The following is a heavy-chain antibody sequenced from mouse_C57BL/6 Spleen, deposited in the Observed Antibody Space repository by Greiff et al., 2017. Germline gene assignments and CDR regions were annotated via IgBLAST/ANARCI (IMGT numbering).Heavy chain of an antibody. J-gene: IGHJ4*01. Sequence: QVQLQQPGAELVKPGDSVKMSCKASGYTFTSYWITWVKQRPGQGLEWIGDIYPGSGSTNYNEKFKSKATLTVDTSSSAAYMKRSSLASEDSAVYYCARQYYSSAMGYWGQGTSVTVSS. V-gene: IGHV1-55*01. D-gene: IGHD2-5*01. CDR3: ARQYYSSAMGY. CDR2: IYPGSGST. CDR1: GYTFTSYW.